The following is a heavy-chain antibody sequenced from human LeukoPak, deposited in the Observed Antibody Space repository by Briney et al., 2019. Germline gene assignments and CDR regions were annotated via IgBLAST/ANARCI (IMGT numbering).Heavy chain of an antibody. CDR3: ARITPYSSGWYWDYYYGMDV. Sequence: ASVKVSCKASGYTFTSYGISWVRQAPGQGLEWMGWISAYNGNTNYAQKLQGRVTMTTDTSTSTAYMELRSLRSDDTAVYYCARITPYSSGWYWDYYYGMDVWGQGTTVTVSS. V-gene: IGHV1-18*01. CDR1: GYTFTSYG. CDR2: ISAYNGNT. J-gene: IGHJ6*02. D-gene: IGHD6-19*01.